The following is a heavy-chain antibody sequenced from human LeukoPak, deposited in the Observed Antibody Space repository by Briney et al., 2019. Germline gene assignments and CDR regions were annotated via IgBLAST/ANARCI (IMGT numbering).Heavy chain of an antibody. V-gene: IGHV3-21*01. J-gene: IGHJ4*02. D-gene: IGHD6-13*01. CDR3: ARAVAAGPSHFDY. Sequence: GGSLRLSCAASGFTFSSYSMNWVRQAPGKGLEWVSSISSSSSYIYYADSVKGRFTISRDNAKNSLYLQMNSLRAEDTAVYYCARAVAAGPSHFDYWGQGTLVTVSS. CDR2: ISSSSSYI. CDR1: GFTFSSYS.